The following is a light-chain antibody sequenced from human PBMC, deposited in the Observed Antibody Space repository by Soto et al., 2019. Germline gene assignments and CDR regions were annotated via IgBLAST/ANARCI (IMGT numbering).Light chain of an antibody. CDR2: GAS. V-gene: IGKV3-15*01. J-gene: IGKJ1*01. CDR1: ENINNN. Sequence: EIVMTQSPATLSVSPGETASLSCRASENINNNLAWYQQKPGQAPRLLIYGASTRATGIPARFSGSGSETQFTLTISSLQSEDLAVYYCQQYNNRRTFGQGTTVDFK. CDR3: QQYNNRRT.